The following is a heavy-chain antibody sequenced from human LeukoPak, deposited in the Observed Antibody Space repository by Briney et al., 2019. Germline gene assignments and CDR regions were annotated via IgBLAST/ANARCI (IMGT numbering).Heavy chain of an antibody. Sequence: ASAKVSCKASGYTFTIYGISWVRQAPGQGLEWMGWISAYNGNTNYAQKLQGRVTMTTDTSTSTAYMELRSLRSDDTAVYYCARGSYSSGIGDYYYYYGMDVWGQGTTVTVSS. CDR1: GYTFTIYG. V-gene: IGHV1-18*01. J-gene: IGHJ6*02. CDR2: ISAYNGNT. CDR3: ARGSYSSGIGDYYYYYGMDV. D-gene: IGHD6-19*01.